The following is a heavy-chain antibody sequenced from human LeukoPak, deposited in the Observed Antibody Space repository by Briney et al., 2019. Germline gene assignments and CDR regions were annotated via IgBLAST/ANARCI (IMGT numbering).Heavy chain of an antibody. J-gene: IGHJ4*02. V-gene: IGHV3-23*01. CDR2: ISDNGGRT. CDR3: AKLSLSGRSQSADY. CDR1: GFTFSGYA. D-gene: IGHD3-10*01. Sequence: GGSLRLSCAASGFTFSGYAMSWVRQAPGKGLEWVSTISDNGGRTYYADSVKGRFTISRDNSKNTLFLQMNSLRAEDTAVYYCAKLSLSGRSQSADYWGQGTLVTVSS.